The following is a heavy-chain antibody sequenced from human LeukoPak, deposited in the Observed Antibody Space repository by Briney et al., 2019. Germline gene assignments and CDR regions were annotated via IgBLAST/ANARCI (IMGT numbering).Heavy chain of an antibody. V-gene: IGHV4-38-2*02. D-gene: IGHD3-10*01. Sequence: SETLSLTCSVSGYSISSGYHWGWIRQPPGKGLEWIGTIFHTGSAYYNPSLKSRVTISVDTSKNQFSLKLSSVTAADTAVYYCARALLWFGESPWGQGTLVTVSS. CDR1: GYSISSGYH. CDR3: ARALLWFGESP. CDR2: IFHTGSA. J-gene: IGHJ5*02.